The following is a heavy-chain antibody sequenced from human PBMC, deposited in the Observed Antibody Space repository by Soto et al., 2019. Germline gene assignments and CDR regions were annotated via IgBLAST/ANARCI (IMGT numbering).Heavy chain of an antibody. J-gene: IGHJ4*02. D-gene: IGHD2-21*02. V-gene: IGHV1-3*01. Sequence: ASVKVSCKASGYTFTSYAMHWGRQAPGQRLEWMGWINAGNGNTKYSQKFQGRVTITRDTSASTAYMELSSLRSEDTAVYYCARAACGGDCYYFDYWGQGALVTVSS. CDR3: ARAACGGDCYYFDY. CDR2: INAGNGNT. CDR1: GYTFTSYA.